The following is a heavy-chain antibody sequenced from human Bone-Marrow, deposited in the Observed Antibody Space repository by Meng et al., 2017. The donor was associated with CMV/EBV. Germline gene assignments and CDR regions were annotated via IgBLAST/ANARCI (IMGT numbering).Heavy chain of an antibody. D-gene: IGHD1-26*01. J-gene: IGHJ6*02. Sequence: GGSPRLSCAASEFTFSSYAMHWVRQAPGKGLEWVAVISYDGSNKYYADSVKGRFTISRDNSKNTLYLQMNSLRAEDTAVYYCARDFWLPYSGSYIGYYYGMDVWGQGTTVTVSS. V-gene: IGHV3-30-3*01. CDR2: ISYDGSNK. CDR3: ARDFWLPYSGSYIGYYYGMDV. CDR1: EFTFSSYA.